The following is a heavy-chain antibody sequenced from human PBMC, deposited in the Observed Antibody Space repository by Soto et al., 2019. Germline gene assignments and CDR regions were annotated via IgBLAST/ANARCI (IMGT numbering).Heavy chain of an antibody. D-gene: IGHD5-12*01. J-gene: IGHJ4*02. CDR3: AKVKDGYNWLDY. CDR2: ISYDGSNK. Sequence: QVQLVESGGGVVQPGRSLRLSCAASGFTFSSYGMHWVRQAPGKGLEWVAVISYDGSNKYYADSVRGRFTISRDNSKNTLYLQMNSLRAEDTAVYYCAKVKDGYNWLDYWGQGTLVTVSS. CDR1: GFTFSSYG. V-gene: IGHV3-30*18.